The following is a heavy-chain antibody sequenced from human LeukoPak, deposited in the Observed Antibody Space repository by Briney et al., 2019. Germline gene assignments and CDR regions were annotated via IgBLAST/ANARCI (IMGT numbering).Heavy chain of an antibody. D-gene: IGHD3-22*01. CDR1: GGSISSNY. V-gene: IGHV4-59*01. CDR2: IYYSGST. Sequence: PSETLSLTCTVSGGSISSNYWSWIRQPPGKGLEWIGYIYYSGSTNYNPSLKSRVTISVDTSKNQFSLKLSSVTAADTAVYYCARGPGYYDSGGYYPNWFDPWGQGTLVTVSS. J-gene: IGHJ5*02. CDR3: ARGPGYYDSGGYYPNWFDP.